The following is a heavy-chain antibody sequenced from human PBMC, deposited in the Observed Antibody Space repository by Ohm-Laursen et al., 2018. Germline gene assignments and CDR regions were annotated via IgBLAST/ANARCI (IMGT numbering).Heavy chain of an antibody. J-gene: IGHJ5*02. V-gene: IGHV3-74*01. CDR3: AKDVVDYGDPGSWFDP. CDR2: INSEGSSI. D-gene: IGHD4-17*01. Sequence: SLRLSCSASGFTFSSSWMHWVRQAPGKGLVWVSRINSEGSSISYADSVKGRFTISRDNSKNTLYLQMNRLRAEDTAVYYCAKDVVDYGDPGSWFDPWGQGTLVTVSS. CDR1: GFTFSSSW.